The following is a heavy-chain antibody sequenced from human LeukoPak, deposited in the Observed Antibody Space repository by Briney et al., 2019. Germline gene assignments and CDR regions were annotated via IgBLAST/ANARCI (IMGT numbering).Heavy chain of an antibody. Sequence: GGSLRLSCAASGFTFSTYGMHWVRQAPGKGLHWVAFIRYDGSNKYYADSVKGRFTISRDNSKNTLYLQINSLRAEDTAVYYCAKDRGRQVYSYGSNWFDRWGQGTLVTVSS. J-gene: IGHJ5*02. CDR2: IRYDGSNK. D-gene: IGHD5-18*01. V-gene: IGHV3-30*02. CDR3: AKDRGRQVYSYGSNWFDR. CDR1: GFTFSTYG.